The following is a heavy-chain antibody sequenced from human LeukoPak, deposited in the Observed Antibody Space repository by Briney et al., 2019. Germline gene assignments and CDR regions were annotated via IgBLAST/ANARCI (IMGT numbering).Heavy chain of an antibody. CDR1: GGSISSYY. V-gene: IGHV4-59*01. J-gene: IGHJ4*02. D-gene: IGHD6-13*01. CDR3: ARNQQLAY. CDR2: IYYSGSA. Sequence: SETLSLTCTVSGGSISSYYRSWIRQPPGKGLEWIGYIYYSGSANYNPSLKSRVTISVDTSKNQFSLKLSSVTAADTAVYYCARNQQLAYWGQGTLVTVSS.